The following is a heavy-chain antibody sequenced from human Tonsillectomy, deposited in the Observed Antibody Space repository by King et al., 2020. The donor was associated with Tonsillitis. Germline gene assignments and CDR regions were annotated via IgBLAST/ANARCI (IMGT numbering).Heavy chain of an antibody. Sequence: VQLVESGGGVVQPGGSLRLSCTASGFALSSYGMHWVRQAPGKGLEWVAFIRYDGNDEYHAESVKGRFTISRDNSKLYLQMNSLSAEDTAVYYCATRGGYCSTTTCYGAGGAFDIWGQGTMVTVSS. V-gene: IGHV3-30*02. CDR2: IRYDGNDE. J-gene: IGHJ3*02. D-gene: IGHD2-2*01. CDR3: ATRGGYCSTTTCYGAGGAFDI. CDR1: GFALSSYG.